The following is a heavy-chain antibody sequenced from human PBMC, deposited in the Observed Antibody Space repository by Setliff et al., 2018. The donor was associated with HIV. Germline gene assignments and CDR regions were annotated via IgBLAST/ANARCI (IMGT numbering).Heavy chain of an antibody. D-gene: IGHD3-3*01. CDR3: VSESITVLGVVFDY. Sequence: PSETLSLTCTVTGYSISSGYYWAWIRQPPGKGLEWIGYIYHAGNTYYNPSLKSRVTISVDTSKNQISLRLNSLTAADTAVYYCVSESITVLGVVFDYWGQGTLVTVSS. J-gene: IGHJ4*02. CDR1: GYSISSGYY. CDR2: IYHAGNT. V-gene: IGHV4-38-2*02.